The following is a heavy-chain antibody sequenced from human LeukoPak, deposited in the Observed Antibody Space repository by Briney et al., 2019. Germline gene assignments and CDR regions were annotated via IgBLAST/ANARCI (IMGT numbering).Heavy chain of an antibody. D-gene: IGHD2-15*01. CDR2: INQDGNEK. J-gene: IGHJ2*01. CDR1: RFTFGSYW. CDR3: ARVGRGTWGGGSCYRPPYWYFDL. Sequence: GESLRLSCAASRFTFGSYWMNWVRQAPGKGLEWVANINQDGNEKYYVDAVKGRLTISRDNAKNSLYLQMNSLRAEDTAVYYCARVGRGTWGGGSCYRPPYWYFDLWGRGTQVTVSS. V-gene: IGHV3-7*05.